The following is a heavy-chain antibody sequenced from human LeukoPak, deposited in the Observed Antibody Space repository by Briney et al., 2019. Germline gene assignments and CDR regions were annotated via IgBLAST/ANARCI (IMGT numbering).Heavy chain of an antibody. CDR3: TRDETGIDY. D-gene: IGHD1-14*01. CDR1: GFIFDDFG. V-gene: IGHV3-20*04. CDR2: INWNGDIT. J-gene: IGHJ4*02. Sequence: GGSLRLSCAASGFIFDDFGMTWVRQAPGKGLEWVSSINWNGDITPYADSVKGRFTISRDNAKNALYLQMNSLRPEDTALYFCTRDETGIDYWGQGTLGTVSS.